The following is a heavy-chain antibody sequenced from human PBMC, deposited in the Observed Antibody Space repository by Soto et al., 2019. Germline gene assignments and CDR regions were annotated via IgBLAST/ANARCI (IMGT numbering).Heavy chain of an antibody. V-gene: IGHV4-34*01. D-gene: IGHD6-6*01. CDR3: ARGRSSSSPVYYYGMDV. CDR2: INHSGST. J-gene: IGHJ6*02. Sequence: SSETLSLTCAVYGGSFSGYYWSWIRQPPGKGLEWIGEINHSGSTNYNPSLKSRVTISVDTSKNQFSLKLSSVTAADTAVYYCARGRSSSSPVYYYGMDVWGQGTTVTVSS. CDR1: GGSFSGYY.